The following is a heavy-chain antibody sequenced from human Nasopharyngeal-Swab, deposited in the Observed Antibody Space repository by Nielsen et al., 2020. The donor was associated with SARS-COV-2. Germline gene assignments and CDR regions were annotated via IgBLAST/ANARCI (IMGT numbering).Heavy chain of an antibody. Sequence: GESLKISCAASGFTFSGYAIHWVRQAPGKGLEWVAVLSYDGRSTFYADSVKGRFSISRDSCKNTLYLQMDSLRGEDTAVYYCARDAPAHYGAFYWGRGTLVTVSS. CDR2: LSYDGRST. J-gene: IGHJ4*02. CDR1: GFTFSGYA. D-gene: IGHD4-17*01. V-gene: IGHV3-30*04. CDR3: ARDAPAHYGAFY.